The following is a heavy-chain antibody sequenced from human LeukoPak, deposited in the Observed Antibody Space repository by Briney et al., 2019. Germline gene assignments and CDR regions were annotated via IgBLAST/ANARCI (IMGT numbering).Heavy chain of an antibody. Sequence: SVKVSCKVSGYTLTELSMHWVRQAPGKGLEWMGGFDPEDGETIYAQKFQGRVTMTEDTSTDTAYMELSSLRSEDTAVYYCARRARGGSGFDIWGQGTMVTVSS. CDR3: ARRARGGSGFDI. CDR2: FDPEDGET. J-gene: IGHJ3*02. D-gene: IGHD6-19*01. V-gene: IGHV1-24*01. CDR1: GYTLTELS.